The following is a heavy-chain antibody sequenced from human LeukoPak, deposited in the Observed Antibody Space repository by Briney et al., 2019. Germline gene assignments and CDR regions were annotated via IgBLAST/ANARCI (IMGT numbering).Heavy chain of an antibody. CDR2: ISSSSSYI. D-gene: IGHD6-13*01. CDR1: GFTFSTYC. CDR3: AREGAELVPTQKGNQYYSGMDV. Sequence: GGSRRLSWAAAGFTFSTYCRNCVRQAEGEVLEWVSSISSSSSYIYYGGLVEGRLTISTDDAEKSLYLQMNSLMTEEAAVYYCAREGAELVPTQKGNQYYSGMDVWGQGAKVTVSS. J-gene: IGHJ6*02. V-gene: IGHV3-21*01.